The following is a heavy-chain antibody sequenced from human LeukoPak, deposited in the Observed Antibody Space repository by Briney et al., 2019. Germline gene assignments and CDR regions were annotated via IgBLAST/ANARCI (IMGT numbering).Heavy chain of an antibody. V-gene: IGHV3-53*01. CDR3: VRDLT. CDR1: GFTFSTNH. CDR2: IYSDGNT. J-gene: IGHJ5*02. Sequence: SRRLSCAAAGFTFSTNHMTWVRQAPGKGPEWVSVIYSDGNTYYADSVKGRFTISRDNSKNTLYLQMNSLRAEDTAVYYCVRDLTWGQGTLVTVPS.